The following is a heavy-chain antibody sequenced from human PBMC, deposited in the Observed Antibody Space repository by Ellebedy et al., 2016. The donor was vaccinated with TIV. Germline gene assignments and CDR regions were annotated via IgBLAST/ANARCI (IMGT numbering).Heavy chain of an antibody. D-gene: IGHD3-16*01. CDR1: GGSISSYY. V-gene: IGHV4-59*01. Sequence: MPSETLSLTCTVSGGSISSYYWSWIRQPPGKGLEWIGYMYYSGSTNYNPSLKSRVTMSVDTSKNQFSLKLSSVTAADTAVYYCATMGAYRFYYWGQGTLVTVSS. CDR3: ATMGAYRFYY. CDR2: MYYSGST. J-gene: IGHJ4*02.